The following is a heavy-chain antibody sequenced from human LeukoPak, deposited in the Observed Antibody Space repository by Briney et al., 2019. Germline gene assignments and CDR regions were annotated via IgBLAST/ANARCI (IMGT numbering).Heavy chain of an antibody. J-gene: IGHJ4*02. CDR1: GFTFSSYG. V-gene: IGHV3-30*02. CDR3: AKDRLPYYYGWGSYGDY. D-gene: IGHD3-10*01. CDR2: IRYDGSNK. Sequence: PGGSLRLSCAASGFTFSSYGMHWVRQAPGKGLEWVAFIRYDGSNKYYADSVKGRFTISRDNSKNTLYLQMNSLRAEDTAVYYCAKDRLPYYYGWGSYGDYWGQGPLVTVSS.